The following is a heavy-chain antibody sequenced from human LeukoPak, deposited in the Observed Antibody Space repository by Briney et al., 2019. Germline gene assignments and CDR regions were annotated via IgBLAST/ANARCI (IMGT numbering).Heavy chain of an antibody. V-gene: IGHV1-18*01. CDR2: ISAYNGNT. CDR1: GYTFTSYG. J-gene: IGHJ3*02. CDR3: ARDLAAQCSSTSCYRDAFDI. D-gene: IGHD2-2*01. Sequence: ASVEVSCKASGYTFTSYGISWVRQAPGQGLEWMGWISAYNGNTNYAQKLQGRVTMTTDTSTSTAYMELRSLRSDDTAVYYCARDLAAQCSSTSCYRDAFDIWGQGTMVTVSS.